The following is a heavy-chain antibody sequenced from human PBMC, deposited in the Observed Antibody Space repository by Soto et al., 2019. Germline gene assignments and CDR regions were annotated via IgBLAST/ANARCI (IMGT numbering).Heavy chain of an antibody. Sequence: QVQLQESGPGLVKPSGTLSLTCAVSGGSISSSNWWSWVRQPPGKGLEWIGEIYHSGSTNYNPSLKSRVSRSVDKPKNQFSLKLSSVTAADTAVYYCAGVGLDCDYFGLLFDYWGQGTLVTVSS. CDR3: AGVGLDCDYFGLLFDY. J-gene: IGHJ4*02. CDR1: GGSISSSNW. CDR2: IYHSGST. D-gene: IGHD2-21*02. V-gene: IGHV4-4*02.